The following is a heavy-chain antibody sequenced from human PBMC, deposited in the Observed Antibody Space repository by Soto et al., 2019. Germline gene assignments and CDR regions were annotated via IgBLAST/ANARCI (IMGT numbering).Heavy chain of an antibody. CDR2: IYYSGTT. V-gene: IGHV4-30-4*01. J-gene: IGHJ6*02. CDR3: AREGAPPYSYYYGTGV. Sequence: SETLSLTCTVSGGSISSGDSYWSWIRQSPGKGLEWIGYIYYSGTTFYNPSLVSRLTISVDTSKNQFSLKLYSVTAADTAVYYCAREGAPPYSYYYGTGVWGQGTTVTVSS. CDR1: GGSISSGDSY. D-gene: IGHD3-16*01.